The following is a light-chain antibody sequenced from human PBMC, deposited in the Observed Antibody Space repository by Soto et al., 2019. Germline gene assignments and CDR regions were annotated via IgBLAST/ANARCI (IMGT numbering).Light chain of an antibody. J-gene: IGKJ1*01. Sequence: EIQMTQSPSTLSGSVGDRVTITFRASQTISSWLAWYQQKPGKAPKLLIYKASTLKSGVPSRFSGSGSGTEFTLTISSLQPDDFATYYCQQYNSYSPTFGQGTKVDIK. V-gene: IGKV1-5*03. CDR2: KAS. CDR3: QQYNSYSPT. CDR1: QTISSW.